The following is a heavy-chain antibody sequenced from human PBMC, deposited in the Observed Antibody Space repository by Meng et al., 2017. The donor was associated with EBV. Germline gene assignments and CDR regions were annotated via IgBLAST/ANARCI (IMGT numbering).Heavy chain of an antibody. Sequence: VEWLQSGGDLVKLGGSLRLSCAASGFIFSDSYMSWIRQNPGKGLEWISYISNSGTTIKYADSVKGRFTISRDNAKNSLYLQMNSLRADDTAVYYCARGSGRWTFDYWGQGTLVTVSS. CDR2: ISNSGTTI. J-gene: IGHJ4*02. D-gene: IGHD1-26*01. V-gene: IGHV3-11*01. CDR1: GFIFSDSY. CDR3: ARGSGRWTFDY.